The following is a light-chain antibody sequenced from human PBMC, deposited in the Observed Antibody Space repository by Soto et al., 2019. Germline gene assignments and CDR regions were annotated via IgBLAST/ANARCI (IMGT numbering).Light chain of an antibody. CDR1: QNINIY. CDR3: QQRSNWPGLT. V-gene: IGKV3-11*01. Sequence: EIVLTQSPATLSLSPGGRATLSCRVSQNINIYLAWYQQKLGQAPRLLIYDSSIRATGIPTRFSGSGSGTDFTLTISSLEPEDFGVYYCQQRSNWPGLTFGGGTKVEIK. CDR2: DSS. J-gene: IGKJ4*01.